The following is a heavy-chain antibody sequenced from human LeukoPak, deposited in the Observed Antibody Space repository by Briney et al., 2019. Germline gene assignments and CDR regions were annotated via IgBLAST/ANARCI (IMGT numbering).Heavy chain of an antibody. D-gene: IGHD6-13*01. J-gene: IGHJ3*01. V-gene: IGHV3-21*06. CDR3: ARGRQRQLVPAFDF. Sequence: PGGSLRLSCAASGFAFSSYTMNWVRQAPGKGLEWVSSISTGGDYIYYADSVKGRFTISRDNAKTSLFLQMDSLTAEDTALYYCARGRQRQLVPAFDFWGHGTMVTVSS. CDR2: ISTGGDYI. CDR1: GFAFSSYT.